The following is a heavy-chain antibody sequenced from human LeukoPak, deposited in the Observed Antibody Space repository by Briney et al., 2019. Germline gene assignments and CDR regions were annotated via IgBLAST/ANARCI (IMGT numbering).Heavy chain of an antibody. J-gene: IGHJ4*02. CDR1: GYTFTSYG. Sequence: GASVTVSCTASGYTFTSYGISWVRQAPGQGLEWMGWISAYNGNTNYAQKLQGRVTMTTDTSTSTAYMELRSLRSDDTAVYYCARVTIQYYFDYWGQGTLVTVSS. CDR2: ISAYNGNT. V-gene: IGHV1-18*04. CDR3: ARVTIQYYFDY. D-gene: IGHD2-21*02.